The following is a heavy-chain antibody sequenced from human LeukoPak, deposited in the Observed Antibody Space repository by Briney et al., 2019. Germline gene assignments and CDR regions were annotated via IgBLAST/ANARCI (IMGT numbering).Heavy chain of an antibody. V-gene: IGHV4-61*02. CDR1: GGSISSGSYY. CDR3: ARGYDDAFDI. CDR2: IYTSGST. J-gene: IGHJ3*02. Sequence: SETLSLTCTVSGGSISSGSYYWSWIRQPAGKGLEWIGRIYTSGSTNYNPSLKSRVTISVDTSKNQFSLKLSSVTAADTAVYYCARGYDDAFDIWGQGTMVTVSS. D-gene: IGHD5-12*01.